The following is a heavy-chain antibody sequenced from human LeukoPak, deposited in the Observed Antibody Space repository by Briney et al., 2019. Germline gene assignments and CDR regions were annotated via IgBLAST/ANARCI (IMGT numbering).Heavy chain of an antibody. J-gene: IGHJ4*02. V-gene: IGHV4-38-2*01. Sequence: PSETLSLTCAVSGYSIGSGYYWGWIRQPPGKGLEWIGSIYHSGSTYYNPSLKSRVTISVDTSKNQFSLKLSSVTAADTAVYYCARTRSRSGTLYYWGQGTLVTVSS. CDR3: ARTRSRSGTLYY. CDR2: IYHSGST. D-gene: IGHD3-10*01. CDR1: GYSIGSGYY.